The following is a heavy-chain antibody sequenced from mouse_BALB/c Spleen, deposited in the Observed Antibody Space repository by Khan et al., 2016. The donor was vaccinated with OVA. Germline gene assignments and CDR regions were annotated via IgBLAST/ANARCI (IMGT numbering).Heavy chain of an antibody. J-gene: IGHJ2*01. CDR3: ARVYGGDFDY. CDR1: GYSITSDYA. V-gene: IGHV3-2*02. Sequence: EVKLQESGPGLVKPSQSLSLTCTVTGYSITSDYAWNWIRQFPGNKLEWMGFISYSGNTNYNPSLKSRISISRDTSENQFFLQLNSVTTEDTATYYCARVYGGDFDYLGQGTTLTVSS. CDR2: ISYSGNT. D-gene: IGHD1-1*01.